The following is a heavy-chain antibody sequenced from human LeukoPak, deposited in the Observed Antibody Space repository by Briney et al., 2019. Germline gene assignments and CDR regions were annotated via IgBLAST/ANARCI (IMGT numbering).Heavy chain of an antibody. V-gene: IGHV4-34*01. CDR1: GGSFSGYY. CDR3: ARGPRAIDLSSTWYLNY. CDR2: INHSGST. Sequence: SETLSLTCAVYGGSFSGYYWSWIRQPPGKGLEWIGEINHSGSTNYNPSLKSRVTISVDTSKNQFSLKLSSVTAADTAVYYCARGPRAIDLSSTWYLNYWGQGTLVTVSS. J-gene: IGHJ4*02. D-gene: IGHD6-13*01.